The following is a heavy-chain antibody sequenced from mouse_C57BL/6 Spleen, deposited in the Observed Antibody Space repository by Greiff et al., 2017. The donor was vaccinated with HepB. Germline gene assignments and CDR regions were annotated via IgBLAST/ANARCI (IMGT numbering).Heavy chain of an antibody. V-gene: IGHV3-6*01. D-gene: IGHD2-3*01. CDR1: GYSITSGYY. CDR3: ARYDGYFFFDY. CDR2: ISYDGSN. J-gene: IGHJ2*01. Sequence: EVKLVESGPGLVKPSQSLSLTCSVTGYSITSGYYWNWIRQFPGNKLEWMGYISYDGSNNYNPSLKNRISITRDTSKNQFFLKLNSVTTEDTATYYCARYDGYFFFDYWGQGTTLTVSS.